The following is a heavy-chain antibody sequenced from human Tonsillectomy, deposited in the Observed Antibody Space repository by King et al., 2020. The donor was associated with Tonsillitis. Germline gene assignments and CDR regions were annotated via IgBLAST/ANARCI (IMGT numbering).Heavy chain of an antibody. V-gene: IGHV3-30*02. Sequence: VQLVESGGGVVQPGGSLRLSCAASAFTFSSYGMHWVRQAPGKGLEWVAFIRYDGSNKYYADSVKGRFTISRDNSKNTLYLQMNSLRAEDTAVYYCATKHRGTGGCDDWGQGTLVTVSS. J-gene: IGHJ4*02. CDR2: IRYDGSNK. CDR1: AFTFSSYG. CDR3: ATKHRGTGGCDD. D-gene: IGHD3-10*01.